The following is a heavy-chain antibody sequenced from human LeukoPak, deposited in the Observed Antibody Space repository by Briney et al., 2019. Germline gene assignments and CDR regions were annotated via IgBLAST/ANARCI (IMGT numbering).Heavy chain of an antibody. V-gene: IGHV3-11*01. CDR3: ARDRPPYEYGMDV. J-gene: IGHJ6*02. D-gene: IGHD3-22*01. CDR1: GFTFSDYY. CDR2: ISSSGSTI. Sequence: GGSLRLSCAASGFTFSDYYMSWIRQAPGKGLEWVSYISSSGSTIYYADSVKGRFTISRDSAKNSLYLQMNSLRAEDTAVYYCARDRPPYEYGMDVWGQGTTVTVSS.